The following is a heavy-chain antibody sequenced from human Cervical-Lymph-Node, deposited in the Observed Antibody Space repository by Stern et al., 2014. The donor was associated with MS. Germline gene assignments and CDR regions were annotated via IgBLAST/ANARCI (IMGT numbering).Heavy chain of an antibody. V-gene: IGHV4-61*02. J-gene: IGHJ5*01. Sequence: VQLVESGPGLVKPLQTLSLTCTVSGASVSSGSYFWIWIRPPAGKGLEWIGRIYTSGATNYNPPLKSRVFISKDTPKKPPSLMLPSMTAADTAVYYCARDLRWSSSWVWFDSWGQGTLVTVSS. D-gene: IGHD2-15*01. CDR2: IYTSGAT. CDR1: GASVSSGSYF. CDR3: ARDLRWSSSWVWFDS.